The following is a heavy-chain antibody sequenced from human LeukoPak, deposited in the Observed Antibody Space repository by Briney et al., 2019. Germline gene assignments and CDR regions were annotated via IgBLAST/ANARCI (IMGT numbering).Heavy chain of an antibody. CDR2: IIPVLGIT. J-gene: IGHJ5*02. Sequence: GASVKVSCKTFGGTLNTYAITWVRQAPGQGLEWMGRIIPVLGITNYAPGFQGRVTITADKSTSTVYMELKNLRSEDTAMHFCARRRDWFDRWGQGTLVTVSS. V-gene: IGHV1-69*04. CDR3: ARRRDWFDR. CDR1: GGTLNTYA.